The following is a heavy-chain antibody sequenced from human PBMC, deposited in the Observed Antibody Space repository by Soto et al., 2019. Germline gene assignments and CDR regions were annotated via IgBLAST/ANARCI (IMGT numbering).Heavy chain of an antibody. CDR3: FTIFGVAPRRYFDY. Sequence: GGSLRLSCAASGFTFSSYAMSWVRQAPGKGLEWVSAISGSGGSTYYADSVKGRFTISRDNSKNTLYLQMNSLRAEDTAVYYCFTIFGVAPRRYFDYWGQGTLVTVSS. D-gene: IGHD3-3*01. CDR1: GFTFSSYA. J-gene: IGHJ4*02. V-gene: IGHV3-23*01. CDR2: ISGSGGST.